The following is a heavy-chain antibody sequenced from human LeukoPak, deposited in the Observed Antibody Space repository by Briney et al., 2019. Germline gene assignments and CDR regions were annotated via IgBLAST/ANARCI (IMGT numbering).Heavy chain of an antibody. CDR3: ATQPMVRGVLNWFDP. CDR2: ISYSGST. Sequence: SETLSLTCTVSGDSISSYYWTWIRQPPGKVLEWIGYISYSGSTNYNPSLKSRVTISVDTSKNQISLKLSSVTAADTAVYYCATQPMVRGVLNWFDPWGQGTLVTVSS. J-gene: IGHJ5*02. CDR1: GDSISSYY. V-gene: IGHV4-59*08. D-gene: IGHD3-10*01.